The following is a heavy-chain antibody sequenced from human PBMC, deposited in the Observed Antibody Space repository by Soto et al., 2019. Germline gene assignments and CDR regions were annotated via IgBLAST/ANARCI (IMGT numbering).Heavy chain of an antibody. V-gene: IGHV1-69*13. CDR1: GATFTSYA. CDR2: IIPIFGTA. D-gene: IGHD5-12*01. J-gene: IGHJ6*02. Sequence: SVKVSFKAPGATFTSYAISWVRQSPGQGLEWMGGIIPIFGTANYAQKFQGRVTITADESTSTAYMELSSLRSEDTAVYYCARSSGYDSYYYYGMDVWGQGTTVTVSS. CDR3: ARSSGYDSYYYYGMDV.